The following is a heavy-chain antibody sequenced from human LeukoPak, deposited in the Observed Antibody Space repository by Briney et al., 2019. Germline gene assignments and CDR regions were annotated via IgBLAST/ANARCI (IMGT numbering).Heavy chain of an antibody. CDR2: ISASNGNT. Sequence: ASVKVSCKASGYTFTGYYMHWVRQAPGQGLEWMGWISASNGNTKYSQKFQGRVTMTTDSSTNTAYMDLRSLRFDDTAVYYCVRDPGELIVATTFDYWGHGTLVTVSS. J-gene: IGHJ4*01. CDR3: VRDPGELIVATTFDY. V-gene: IGHV1-18*04. CDR1: GYTFTGYY. D-gene: IGHD5-12*01.